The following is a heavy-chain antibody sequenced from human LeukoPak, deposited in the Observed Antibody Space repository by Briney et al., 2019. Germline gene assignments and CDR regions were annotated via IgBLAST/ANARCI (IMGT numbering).Heavy chain of an antibody. CDR2: ISTMSNYI. D-gene: IGHD5-12*01. CDR3: SRDRLGGLDL. Sequence: QPGGSLRLSCAASGFDFSTYAINWVRRAPGKGLEWVSSISTMSNYIFYGDSVKGRFTISRDNAKNSVYLQMNSLRPEDTAVYYCSRDRLGGLDLWGQGTLVTVSS. V-gene: IGHV3-21*01. CDR1: GFDFSTYA. J-gene: IGHJ5*02.